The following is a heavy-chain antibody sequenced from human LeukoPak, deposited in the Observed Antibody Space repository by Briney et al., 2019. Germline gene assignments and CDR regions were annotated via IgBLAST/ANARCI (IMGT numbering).Heavy chain of an antibody. J-gene: IGHJ3*02. CDR2: ISSSGSTI. Sequence: PGGSLRLSCAASGFTFSDYYMSWIRQAPGKGLEWVSYISSSGSTIYYADSVKGRFTISRDNAKNSLYLQMNSLRAEDTAVYYCARVRHVILRFLEWSNDAFDIWGQGTMVTVSS. CDR3: ARVRHVILRFLEWSNDAFDI. CDR1: GFTFSDYY. D-gene: IGHD3-3*01. V-gene: IGHV3-11*04.